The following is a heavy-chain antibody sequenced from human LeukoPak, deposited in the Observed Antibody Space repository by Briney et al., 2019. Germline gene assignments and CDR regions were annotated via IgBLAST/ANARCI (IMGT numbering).Heavy chain of an antibody. CDR1: GYTFTSYG. Sequence: SAVTVFRKASGYTFTSYGISWVCQAPAQGLGRVGWIGAYNGNTNYAQKLQGRVTMTTDTSTSTTYMELRSLRSDDTAVYYCARGLYRYCGGDCFHDAFDIWGQGTMVTVSS. CDR3: ARGLYRYCGGDCFHDAFDI. D-gene: IGHD2-21*02. J-gene: IGHJ3*02. V-gene: IGHV1-18*01. CDR2: IGAYNGNT.